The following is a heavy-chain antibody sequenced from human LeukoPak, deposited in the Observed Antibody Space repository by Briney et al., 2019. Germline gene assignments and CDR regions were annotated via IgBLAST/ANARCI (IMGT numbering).Heavy chain of an antibody. CDR1: GFTFSSYW. D-gene: IGHD3-22*01. CDR2: INSDGSST. V-gene: IGHV3-74*01. CDR3: ASTVEVYYDSSGYPIDWYFDL. Sequence: GGSLRLSCAASGFTFSSYWMHWVRQAPGKGLVWVSRINSDGSSTSYADSVKGRFTISRDNAKNTLYLQMNSLRAEDTAVYYCASTVEVYYDSSGYPIDWYFDLWGRGTLVTVSS. J-gene: IGHJ2*01.